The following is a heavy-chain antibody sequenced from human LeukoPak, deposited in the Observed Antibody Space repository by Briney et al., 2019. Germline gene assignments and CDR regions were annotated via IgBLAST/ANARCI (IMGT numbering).Heavy chain of an antibody. Sequence: SQTLSLTCTVSGASISGSISGGTYYWNWIRQPAGNGLKWIGRMYNGGTTINYTPSLKSRVTISVDTSKNQFSLNVTSVTAADTAVYYCARSTNRLDSWGQGTLVTVSS. CDR3: ARSTNRLDS. V-gene: IGHV4-61*02. D-gene: IGHD1-14*01. CDR1: GASISGSISGGTYY. J-gene: IGHJ4*02. CDR2: MYNGGTT.